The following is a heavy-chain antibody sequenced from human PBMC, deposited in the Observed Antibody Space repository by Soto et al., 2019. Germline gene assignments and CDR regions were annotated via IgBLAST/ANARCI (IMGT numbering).Heavy chain of an antibody. Sequence: GGSLRLSCAASEFTFRSHAMSWVRQAPGKGLEWVSGISGSGGNTYYADSVKGRFTISRDNSKNTLYLQMNSLRAEDTAVYYCAKSRSSGYYYYYMDVWGKGTTVTVSS. CDR1: EFTFRSHA. J-gene: IGHJ6*03. CDR3: AKSRSSGYYYYYMDV. V-gene: IGHV3-23*01. CDR2: ISGSGGNT. D-gene: IGHD3-22*01.